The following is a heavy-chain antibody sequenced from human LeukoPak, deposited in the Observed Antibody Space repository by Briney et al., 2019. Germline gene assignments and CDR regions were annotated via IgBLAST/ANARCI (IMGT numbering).Heavy chain of an antibody. V-gene: IGHV4-59*01. CDR3: ARVRGDVDIVATNWFDP. D-gene: IGHD5-12*01. J-gene: IGHJ5*02. Sequence: SETLSLTCTVSGGSISSYYWSWIRQPPGKGLESIGYIYYSGSTNYNPSLKSRVTISVDTSKNQFSLKLSSVTAADTAVYYCARVRGDVDIVATNWFDPWGQGTLVTVSS. CDR2: IYYSGST. CDR1: GGSISSYY.